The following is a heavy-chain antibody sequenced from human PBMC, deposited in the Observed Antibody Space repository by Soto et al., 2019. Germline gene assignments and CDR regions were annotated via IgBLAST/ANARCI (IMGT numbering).Heavy chain of an antibody. D-gene: IGHD4-4*01. J-gene: IGHJ4*02. CDR2: IVVGSGNT. V-gene: IGHV1-58*01. CDR1: GFTFTSSA. Sequence: SVKVSCKASGFTFTSSAVQWVRQARGQRLEWIGWIVVGSGNTNYAQKFQERVTITRDMSTSTAYMELSSLRSEDTAVYYYAKDSYSTPPFDYGGQETLVTVSS. CDR3: AKDSYSTPPFDY.